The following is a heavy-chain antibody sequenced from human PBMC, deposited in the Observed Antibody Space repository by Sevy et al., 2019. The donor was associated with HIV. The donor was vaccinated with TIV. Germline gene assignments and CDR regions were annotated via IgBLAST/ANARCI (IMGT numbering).Heavy chain of an antibody. CDR3: AKGGGGHYDPDEIAYYFYYYNMDV. CDR1: GFSFDSYG. J-gene: IGHJ6*03. V-gene: IGHV3-23*01. Sequence: GGSLRLSCAVSGFSFDSYGMTWVRQAPGKGLEWVSAISGSGTRTYYADSVKGRFIIPRDNSKNTLDLQMNSLRAEDTGIYYCAKGGGGHYDPDEIAYYFYYYNMDVWGKRTTVTVSS. CDR2: ISGSGTRT. D-gene: IGHD3-22*01.